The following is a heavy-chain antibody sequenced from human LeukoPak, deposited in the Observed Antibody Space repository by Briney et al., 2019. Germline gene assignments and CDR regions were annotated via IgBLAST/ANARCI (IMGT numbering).Heavy chain of an antibody. CDR3: ARKSGWNLDY. CDR2: IYHSGST. Sequence: DPSGTLSLTCRVSGVFISTSNWWSWVRQSPGKGLEWIGEIYHSGSTNYNPSLKSRVTISVDKSKNQFSLRLNSVTGADTAVYYCARKSGWNLDYWGQGTLVAVSP. D-gene: IGHD6-19*01. CDR1: GVFISTSNW. V-gene: IGHV4-4*02. J-gene: IGHJ4*02.